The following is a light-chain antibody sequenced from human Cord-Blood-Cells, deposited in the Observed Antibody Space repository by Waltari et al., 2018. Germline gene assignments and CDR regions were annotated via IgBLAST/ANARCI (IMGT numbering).Light chain of an antibody. CDR2: SNN. V-gene: IGLV1-44*01. CDR3: AAWDDSLNGPV. CDR1: SSNIGSNT. J-gene: IGLJ3*02. Sequence: QSVLTQPPSASGTPGQRVTIPCSGSSSNIGSNTVNWYQQLPGTAPKLLIYSNNQRHSGVPDRFSGSKSGTSASLAISGLQSEDEADYYCAAWDDSLNGPVFGGGTKLTVL.